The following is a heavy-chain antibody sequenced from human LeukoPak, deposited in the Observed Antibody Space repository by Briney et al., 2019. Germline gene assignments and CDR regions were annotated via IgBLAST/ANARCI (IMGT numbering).Heavy chain of an antibody. Sequence: ASVKVSCKASGYTFTGYYMHWVRQAPGQGLEWRGWINPNSGGTNYAQKFQGRVTMTRDTSISTAYMELSRLRSDDTAVYYCARGTKPYYDFWSGYQPSDYWGQGTLVSVSS. CDR3: ARGTKPYYDFWSGYQPSDY. CDR2: INPNSGGT. V-gene: IGHV1-2*02. CDR1: GYTFTGYY. J-gene: IGHJ4*02. D-gene: IGHD3-3*01.